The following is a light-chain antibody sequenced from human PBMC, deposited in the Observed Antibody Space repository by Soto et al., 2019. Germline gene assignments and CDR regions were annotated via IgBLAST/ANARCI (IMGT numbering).Light chain of an antibody. CDR2: WAS. CDR1: QSVLYSSNNKNY. Sequence: DIVMTQSPDSLAVSLGERATINCKSSQSVLYSSNNKNYLAWYQQKLGQPPKLLIYWASSRESGVPDRFSGSGSGPDFTLTISSLQAEDVAVYYCQQYYSTPRTFGQGSKVDIK. J-gene: IGKJ1*01. V-gene: IGKV4-1*01. CDR3: QQYYSTPRT.